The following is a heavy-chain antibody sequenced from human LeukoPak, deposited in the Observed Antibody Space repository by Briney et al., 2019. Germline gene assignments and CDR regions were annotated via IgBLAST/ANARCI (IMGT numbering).Heavy chain of an antibody. J-gene: IGHJ6*02. CDR3: AKGLQRTPYYYYGMDV. CDR2: VTYSGAPT. CDR1: GFTFSSYA. Sequence: GGSLRLSCSASGFTFSSYAMHWVRQAPGKGLEWVSAVTYSGAPTYYADSVKGRFTISRDTPKNTLYLQMNSLRVEDTAVYYCAKGLQRTPYYYYGMDVWGQGTTVTVSS. V-gene: IGHV3-23*01. D-gene: IGHD2-2*01.